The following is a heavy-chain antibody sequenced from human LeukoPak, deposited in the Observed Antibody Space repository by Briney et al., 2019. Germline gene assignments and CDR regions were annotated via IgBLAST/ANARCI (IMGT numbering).Heavy chain of an antibody. Sequence: ASVKVSCKASGYTFTNYGISWVRQAPGRGLEWMGWISPYNGNTNYAQNLQGRVTLTTDTSTSTAYMELRSLRSDDTAVYYCARVGPDRDFDYWGQGTLVTVSS. V-gene: IGHV1-18*01. CDR2: ISPYNGNT. CDR3: ARVGPDRDFDY. CDR1: GYTFTNYG. D-gene: IGHD1-14*01. J-gene: IGHJ4*02.